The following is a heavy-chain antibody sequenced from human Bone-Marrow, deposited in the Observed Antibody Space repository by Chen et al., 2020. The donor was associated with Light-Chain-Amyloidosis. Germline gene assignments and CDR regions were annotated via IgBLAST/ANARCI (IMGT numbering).Heavy chain of an antibody. CDR2: FDPEDGET. CDR1: GYTLTELS. J-gene: IGHJ6*03. D-gene: IGHD3-22*01. V-gene: IGHV1-24*01. Sequence: QVQLVQSGAEVKKPGASVKVSCKVSGYTLTELSMHWVRQAPGKGLEWMGGFDPEDGETIYAQKFQGRVTMTEDTSTDTAFMELGSLRSEDTAVYYWATGRYYYDSSCYYYDYYYIDVWGKGTTVTVSS. CDR3: ATGRYYYDSSCYYYDYYYIDV.